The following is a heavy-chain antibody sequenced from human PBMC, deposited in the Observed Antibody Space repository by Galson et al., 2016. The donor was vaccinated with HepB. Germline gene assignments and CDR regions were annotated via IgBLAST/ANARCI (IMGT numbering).Heavy chain of an antibody. CDR1: GFTFSSYG. D-gene: IGHD1-1*01. V-gene: IGHV3-30*18. CDR3: AKPPGYLITWYFDL. J-gene: IGHJ2*01. CDR2: ISYDGSNK. Sequence: SLRLSCAASGFTFSSYGMHWVRQAPGKGLEWVAVISYDGSNKYYTDSVKGRFTISRDNSKNTLYLQMNSLRAEDAAVYYSAKPPGYLITWYFDLWGRGTLVTVSS.